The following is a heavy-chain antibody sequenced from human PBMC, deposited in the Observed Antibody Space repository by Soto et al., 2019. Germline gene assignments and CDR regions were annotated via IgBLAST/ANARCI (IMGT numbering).Heavy chain of an antibody. CDR1: GFNVSNNY. V-gene: IGHV3-53*01. CDR2: IYRGVAT. Sequence: PGGSLRLSCAVSGFNVSNNYMSWVRQAPGKGLEWVSVIYRGVATYYADSVRGRFTISRDNAKNSPYLQMNSLRAEDTAVYYCSRDPTALFFTYYYYYGMDVWGQGTTVTVSS. CDR3: SRDPTALFFTYYYYYGMDV. J-gene: IGHJ6*02.